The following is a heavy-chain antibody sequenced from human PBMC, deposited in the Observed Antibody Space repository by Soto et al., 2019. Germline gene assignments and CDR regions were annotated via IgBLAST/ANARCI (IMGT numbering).Heavy chain of an antibody. CDR3: ARDLTTVTTPYYYYYMDV. CDR1: GFTVSSNY. D-gene: IGHD4-4*01. CDR2: IYSGGST. J-gene: IGHJ6*03. Sequence: GGSLRLSCAASGFTVSSNYIRWVRQAPGKGLEWVSVIYSGGSTYYADSVKGRFTISRDNSKNTLYLQMNSLRAEDTAVYYCARDLTTVTTPYYYYYMDVWGKGTTVTVSS. V-gene: IGHV3-66*01.